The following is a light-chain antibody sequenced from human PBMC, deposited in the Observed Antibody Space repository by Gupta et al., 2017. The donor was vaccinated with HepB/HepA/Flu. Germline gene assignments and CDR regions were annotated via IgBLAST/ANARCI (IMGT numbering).Light chain of an antibody. J-gene: IGKJ5*01. CDR3: QQRAIWPPIT. Sequence: EIVLTQSPATLSLSPGERATLSFRASQTINKYLAWYQQKPGQAPRLLIYDASSRATGIPGRFSGSGSGTDFTLTISTLEPEDFAVYYCQQRAIWPPITFGQGTRLEIK. CDR2: DAS. CDR1: QTINKY. V-gene: IGKV3-11*01.